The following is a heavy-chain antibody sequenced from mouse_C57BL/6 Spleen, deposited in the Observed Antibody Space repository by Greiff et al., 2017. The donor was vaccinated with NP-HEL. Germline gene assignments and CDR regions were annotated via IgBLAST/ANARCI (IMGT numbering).Heavy chain of an antibody. CDR2: INPGSGGT. J-gene: IGHJ3*01. Sequence: VQLQQSGAELVRPGTSVKVSCKASGYAFTNYLIEWVKQRPGQGLEWIGVINPGSGGTNYNEKFKGKATLTADKSSSTAYMQLSSLTSEDSAVYCCARGGDYGWFAYWGQGTLVTVSA. CDR3: ARGGDYGWFAY. D-gene: IGHD2-4*01. V-gene: IGHV1-54*01. CDR1: GYAFTNYL.